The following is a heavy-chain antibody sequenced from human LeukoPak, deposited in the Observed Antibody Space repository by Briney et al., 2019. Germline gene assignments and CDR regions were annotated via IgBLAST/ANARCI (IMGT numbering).Heavy chain of an antibody. CDR3: ARDLGETGY. CDR1: GFTVSSNY. V-gene: IGHV3-53*01. CDR2: IYSGGST. Sequence: GGSLRLSCAVSGFTVSSNYMSWVRQAPGKGLEWVSVIYSGGSTYYADSVKGRFTISRDNSENTLYLQMNSLRAEDTAVYYCARDLGETGYWGQGTLVTVSS. D-gene: IGHD3-10*01. J-gene: IGHJ4*02.